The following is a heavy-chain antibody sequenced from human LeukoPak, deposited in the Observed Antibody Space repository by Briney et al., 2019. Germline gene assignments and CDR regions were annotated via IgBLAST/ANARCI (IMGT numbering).Heavy chain of an antibody. Sequence: ASVKVSFKASGYTFSDYGLSWVRQAPGRGLEWMGWIGGFNGNTNYAQTLRGRVTMTTDTSTSTDYMELRSLRSDDTAVYYCARDFLSYDGTEDHFEDTFDIWGQGTMVTVSS. CDR1: GYTFSDYG. J-gene: IGHJ3*02. V-gene: IGHV1-18*01. CDR2: IGGFNGNT. D-gene: IGHD3-22*01. CDR3: ARDFLSYDGTEDHFEDTFDI.